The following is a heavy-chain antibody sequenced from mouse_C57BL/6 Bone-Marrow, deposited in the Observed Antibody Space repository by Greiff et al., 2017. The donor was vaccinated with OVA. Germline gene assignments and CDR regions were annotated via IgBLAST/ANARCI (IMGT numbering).Heavy chain of an antibody. CDR3: ASPDYYAMDY. J-gene: IGHJ4*01. CDR2: INPYNGGT. CDR1: GYTFTDYY. V-gene: IGHV1-19*01. Sequence: VQLQQSGPVLVKPGASVKMSCKASGYTFTDYYMNWVKQSHGKSLEWIGVINPYNGGTSYNQKFKGKATLTVDKSSSTAYMELNSLTSEDSAVYYCASPDYYAMDYWGQGTSVTVSS.